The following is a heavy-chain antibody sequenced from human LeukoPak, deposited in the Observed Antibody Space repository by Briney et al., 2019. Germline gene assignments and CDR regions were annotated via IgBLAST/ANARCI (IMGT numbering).Heavy chain of an antibody. CDR3: ARDSGLGDLDAFDI. Sequence: GGSLRLSCAASGFTFSSYEMNWVRQAPGKGLEWVSYISSSGSTIYYADSVKGRFTISRDNAKNSLYLQMNSLRAEDTAVYYCARDSGLGDLDAFDIWGQGTMVTVSS. D-gene: IGHD4-17*01. J-gene: IGHJ3*02. V-gene: IGHV3-48*03. CDR2: ISSSGSTI. CDR1: GFTFSSYE.